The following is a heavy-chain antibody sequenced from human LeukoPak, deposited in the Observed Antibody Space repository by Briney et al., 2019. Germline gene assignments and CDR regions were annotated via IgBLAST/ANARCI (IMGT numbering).Heavy chain of an antibody. CDR1: GYTFTSYA. J-gene: IGHJ5*02. V-gene: IGHV7-4-1*02. CDR2: INTDTGNP. CDR3: ARMRDFGVVIGAWFDP. D-gene: IGHD3-3*01. Sequence: ASVKVSCKASGYTFTSYAMNWVRQAPGQGLEWMGWINTDTGNPTYAQGFTGRFVFSLDTSVSTAYLQISSLKAEDTAVYYCARMRDFGVVIGAWFDPWGQGTLVTVSS.